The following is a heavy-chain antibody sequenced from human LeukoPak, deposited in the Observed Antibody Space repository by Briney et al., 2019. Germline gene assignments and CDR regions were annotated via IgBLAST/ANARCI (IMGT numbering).Heavy chain of an antibody. V-gene: IGHV4-34*01. Sequence: SETLSLTCAVYGGSFSGYYWSWIRQPPGKGLEWIGEINHSGSTNYNPSLKSRVTISVDTSKNQFSLKLSSVTAADTAVYYCARGYYVWGSYRSYYFDYWSQGTLVTVSS. CDR2: INHSGST. CDR3: ARGYYVWGSYRSYYFDY. CDR1: GGSFSGYY. D-gene: IGHD3-16*02. J-gene: IGHJ4*02.